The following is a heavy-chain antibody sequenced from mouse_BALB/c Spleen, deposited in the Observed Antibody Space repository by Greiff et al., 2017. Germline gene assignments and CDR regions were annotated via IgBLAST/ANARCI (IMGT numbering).Heavy chain of an antibody. V-gene: IGHV1-26*01. CDR1: GYTFTDYY. Sequence: VQLQQSGPELVKPGASVKMSCKASGYTFTDYYMKWVKQSHGKSLEWIGDINPNNGDTFYNQKFKGKATLTVDKSSSTAYMQLNSLTSEDSAVYYCAREGLYRYDEGDYYAMDYWGQGTSVTVSS. D-gene: IGHD2-14*01. J-gene: IGHJ4*01. CDR2: INPNNGDT. CDR3: AREGLYRYDEGDYYAMDY.